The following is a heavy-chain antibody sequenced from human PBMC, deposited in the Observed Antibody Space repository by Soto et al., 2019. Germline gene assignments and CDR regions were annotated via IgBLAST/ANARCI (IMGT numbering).Heavy chain of an antibody. V-gene: IGHV1-18*01. CDR2: ISAYNGNT. CDR3: ARDGGRALDTHFDY. Sequence: QVHLVQSGAEVKKPGASVKVSCKASGYTFTSYGISWVRQAPGQGLEWMGCISAYNGNTNHAQKLQGRVTMATDTSTSTAYMELRSLRADDTAVYYCARDGGRALDTHFDYWGQGTLVTVTS. D-gene: IGHD3-3*01. CDR1: GYTFTSYG. J-gene: IGHJ4*02.